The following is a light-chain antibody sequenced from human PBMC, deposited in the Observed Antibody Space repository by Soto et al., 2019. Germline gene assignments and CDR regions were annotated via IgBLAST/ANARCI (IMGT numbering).Light chain of an antibody. Sequence: QSVLTQPASVSGSPGQSITISCTGTSGDVGGYNYVSWYQQHPGKAPKLMIYEVSNRPSGVSNRFSGSKSGNTASLTISGLQAEGEADYYCSSYTSSSLYVFGTGTKVTVL. V-gene: IGLV2-14*01. CDR2: EVS. CDR3: SSYTSSSLYV. CDR1: SGDVGGYNY. J-gene: IGLJ1*01.